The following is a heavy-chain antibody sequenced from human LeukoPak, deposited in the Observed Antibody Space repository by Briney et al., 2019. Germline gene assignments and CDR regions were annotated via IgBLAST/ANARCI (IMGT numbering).Heavy chain of an antibody. Sequence: SETLSLTCTVSGGSISTSNYYWGWIRQPPGKGLEWIGNIFYSGSTYYSPSLRSRVTISLDTSRNQFSLKLSSVTAADTAVYYCARGAQASSSWYGIVWFDPWGQGTLVTVSS. D-gene: IGHD6-13*01. CDR3: ARGAQASSSWYGIVWFDP. CDR1: GGSISTSNYY. V-gene: IGHV4-39*07. CDR2: IFYSGST. J-gene: IGHJ5*02.